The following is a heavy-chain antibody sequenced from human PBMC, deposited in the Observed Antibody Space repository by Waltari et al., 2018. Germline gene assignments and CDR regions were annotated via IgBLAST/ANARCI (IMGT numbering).Heavy chain of an antibody. V-gene: IGHV3-53*01. D-gene: IGHD5-18*01. Sequence: EVQLVESGGGLIQPGGSLRLSCAASGFTVSSNYMSWVRQAPGKGLEWVSVIYSGGSTYYADSVKGRFTISRDNSKNTLYLQMNSLRAEDTAVYYCARDRWIQLWWPRDGMDVWGQGTTVTVSS. CDR1: GFTVSSNY. CDR2: IYSGGST. J-gene: IGHJ6*02. CDR3: ARDRWIQLWWPRDGMDV.